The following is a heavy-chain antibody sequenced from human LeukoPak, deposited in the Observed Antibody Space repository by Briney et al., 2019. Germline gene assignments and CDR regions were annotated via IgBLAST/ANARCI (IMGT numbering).Heavy chain of an antibody. CDR1: GFTVSSNY. V-gene: IGHV3-64D*09. CDR2: ISINGGST. Sequence: PGGSLRLSCTASGFTVSSNYMSWVRQAPGKGLEYVSAISINGGSTYYADSVKGRFTISRDNSKNTLYLQMSSLRVEDTAVYYCVNDGSGGYDHDYWGQGTLVTVSS. J-gene: IGHJ4*02. CDR3: VNDGSGGYDHDY. D-gene: IGHD5-12*01.